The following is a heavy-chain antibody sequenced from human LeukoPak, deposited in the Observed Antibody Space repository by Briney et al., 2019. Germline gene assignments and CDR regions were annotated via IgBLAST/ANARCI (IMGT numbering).Heavy chain of an antibody. V-gene: IGHV3-49*04. CDR1: GFTFGDYA. CDR2: IRSKAYGGTT. D-gene: IGHD3-10*01. CDR3: TTLWFGEFLDAFDI. Sequence: GGSLRLSCTASGFTFGDYAMSWVRQAPGKGLEWVGFIRSKAYGGTTEYAASVKGRFTISRDDSKSISYLQMNSLKTEDTAVYYCTTLWFGEFLDAFDIWGQGTMVTVSS. J-gene: IGHJ3*02.